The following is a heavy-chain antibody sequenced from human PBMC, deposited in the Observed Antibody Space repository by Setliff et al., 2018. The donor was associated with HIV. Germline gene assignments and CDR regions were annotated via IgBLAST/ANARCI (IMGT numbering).Heavy chain of an antibody. CDR1: GFTVSTVY. Sequence: SCVTSGFTVSTVYMRWARQVPGKGLEYVSLIYADGSTYYADSVKGRFTISRDNAKNMVFLQMNTLRAEDTAVYYCVRAPPNTVVSFFDCWGQGTLVTVSS. D-gene: IGHD5-12*01. CDR2: IYADGST. J-gene: IGHJ4*02. V-gene: IGHV3-66*01. CDR3: VRAPPNTVVSFFDC.